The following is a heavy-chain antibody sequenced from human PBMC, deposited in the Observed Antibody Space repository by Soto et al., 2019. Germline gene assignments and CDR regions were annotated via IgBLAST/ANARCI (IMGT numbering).Heavy chain of an antibody. CDR1: GFSLSTSGMG. Sequence: SGPTLVNPTETLTLTCTFSGFSLSTSGMGVGWIRQPPGKALEWLALIYWHDDKRYSPSLSNRLTVTKDDSKNQVVLTMTDMEPVDTATYYCVRRQRDSGPNGDYWGQGILVTVSS. V-gene: IGHV2-5*01. CDR2: IYWHDDK. J-gene: IGHJ4*02. CDR3: VRRQRDSGPNGDY. D-gene: IGHD3-10*01.